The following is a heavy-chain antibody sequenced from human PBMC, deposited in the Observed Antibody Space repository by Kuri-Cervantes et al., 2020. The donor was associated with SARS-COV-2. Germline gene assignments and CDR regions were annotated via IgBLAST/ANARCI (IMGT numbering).Heavy chain of an antibody. CDR3: ARGSSSWDFDY. D-gene: IGHD6-13*01. CDR2: IYYSGST. Sequence: SETLSLTCTVSGGSISSYYWSWIRQPPGKGLEWIGYIYYSGSTNYNPSLKSLVTISVDTSKNQFSLKLSSVTAADTAVYYCARGSSSWDFDYWGQGTLVTVSS. V-gene: IGHV4-59*01. CDR1: GGSISSYY. J-gene: IGHJ4*02.